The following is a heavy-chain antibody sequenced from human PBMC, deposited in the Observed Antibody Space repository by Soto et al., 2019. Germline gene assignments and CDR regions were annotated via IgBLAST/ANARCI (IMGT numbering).Heavy chain of an antibody. J-gene: IGHJ6*03. CDR3: AKGLGGYNHYYMDV. D-gene: IGHD2-15*01. Sequence: GGSLRLSCAASGFTFSSYGMHWVRQAPGKGLEWVSAISVGGYTHYADSVKGQFIISRDNSENTLYLQMNSLRAEDTALYYCAKGLGGYNHYYMDVWGKGTTVTVSS. V-gene: IGHV3-NL1*01. CDR1: GFTFSSYG. CDR2: ISVGGYT.